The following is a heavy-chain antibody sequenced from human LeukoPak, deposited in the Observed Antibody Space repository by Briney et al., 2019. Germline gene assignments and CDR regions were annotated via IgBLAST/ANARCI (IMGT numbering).Heavy chain of an antibody. CDR3: AKDPTDSSGYYLYYFDF. Sequence: GGSLRLSCAASGITFSGYVMSWVRQAPGKGLEWVSLISGSGGNTYYADSVKGRFTISRDNSKNTLYLQMNSLRAEDTAVYYCAKDPTDSSGYYLYYFDFWGQGTLVTVSS. D-gene: IGHD3-22*01. CDR1: GITFSGYV. CDR2: ISGSGGNT. J-gene: IGHJ4*02. V-gene: IGHV3-23*01.